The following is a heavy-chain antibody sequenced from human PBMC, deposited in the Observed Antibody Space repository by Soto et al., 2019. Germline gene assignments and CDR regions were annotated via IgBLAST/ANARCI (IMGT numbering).Heavy chain of an antibody. V-gene: IGHV1-69*01. CDR1: GGSFNFA. J-gene: IGHJ4*02. CDR2: ITPIFRTA. CDR3: VFRGGRGSHTEY. D-gene: IGHD3-16*01. Sequence: VQLVQSGTEVKKPGSSVKLSCKASGGSFNFAMSWVRQAPGQGLEWMGGITPIFRTAVEAPKYQGRVTITAEGPTATVSIDLTSLRSEDTAGYFGVFRGGRGSHTEYWGPGPLVIVSS.